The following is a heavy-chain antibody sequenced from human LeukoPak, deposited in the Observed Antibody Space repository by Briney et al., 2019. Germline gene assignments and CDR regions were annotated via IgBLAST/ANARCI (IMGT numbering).Heavy chain of an antibody. D-gene: IGHD2-15*01. CDR2: ISYDGSNK. V-gene: IGHV3-30-3*01. Sequence: GGSLRLSCAASGFTFSSYAMHWVRQAPGKGLEWVAVISYDGSNKYYADSVKGRFTISRDNSKNMVYLQMNNLRADDTAVYYCAKSVVVITFRFDDWGQGALVAVSS. CDR1: GFTFSSYA. CDR3: AKSVVVITFRFDD. J-gene: IGHJ4*02.